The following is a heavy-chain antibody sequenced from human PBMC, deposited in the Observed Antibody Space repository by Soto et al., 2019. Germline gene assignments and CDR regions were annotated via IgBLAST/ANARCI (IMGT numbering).Heavy chain of an antibody. Sequence: ASVKVSCKASGYTFTSYAMHWVRQAPGQRLEWMGWINAGNGNTKYSQKFQGRVTITRDTSASTAYMELSSLRSEDTAAYYCARVSSQYCSSTSCLRMDVWGQGTTVTVSS. CDR2: INAGNGNT. CDR1: GYTFTSYA. J-gene: IGHJ6*02. D-gene: IGHD2-2*01. CDR3: ARVSSQYCSSTSCLRMDV. V-gene: IGHV1-3*01.